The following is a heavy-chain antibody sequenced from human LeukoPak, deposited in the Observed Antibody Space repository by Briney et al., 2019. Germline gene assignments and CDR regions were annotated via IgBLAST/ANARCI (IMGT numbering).Heavy chain of an antibody. CDR3: ARGGYSYGSHDAFDI. CDR2: INPNSGGT. V-gene: IGHV1-2*02. CDR1: GYTFTGYY. Sequence: GASVKVSCKASGYTFTGYYMHWVRQAPGQGLEWMGWINPNSGGTNYAQKFQGRVTMTRDTSISTAYMELSRLRSDDTAVYYCARGGYSYGSHDAFDIWGQGTMVTVSS. J-gene: IGHJ3*02. D-gene: IGHD5-18*01.